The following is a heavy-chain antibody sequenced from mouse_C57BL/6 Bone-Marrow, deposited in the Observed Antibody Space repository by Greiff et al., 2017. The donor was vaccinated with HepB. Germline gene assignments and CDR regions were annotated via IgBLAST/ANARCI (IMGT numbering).Heavy chain of an antibody. J-gene: IGHJ1*03. Sequence: QVHVKQSGAELVKPGASVKLSCKASGYTFTSYWMHWVKQRPGQGLEWIGMIHPNSGSTNYNEKFKSKATLTVDKSSSTAYMQLSSLTSEDSAVYYCARSSVVYYYGSSHWYFDVWGTGTTVTVSS. CDR1: GYTFTSYW. CDR3: ARSSVVYYYGSSHWYFDV. V-gene: IGHV1-64*01. CDR2: IHPNSGST. D-gene: IGHD1-1*01.